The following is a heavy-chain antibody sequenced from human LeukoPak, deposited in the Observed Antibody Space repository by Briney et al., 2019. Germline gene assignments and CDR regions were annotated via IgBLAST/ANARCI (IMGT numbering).Heavy chain of an antibody. J-gene: IGHJ4*02. D-gene: IGHD3-22*01. CDR3: ARGLPSYYYDSSGSSKQDYFDY. Sequence: SQTLSLTCAVSGGSISSGGYSWSWIRQPPGKGLEWIGYIYYSGSTYYNPSLKSRVTISVDKSKNQFSLKLSSVTAADTAVYYCARGLPSYYYDSSGSSKQDYFDYWGQGTLVTVSS. CDR2: IYYSGST. V-gene: IGHV4-30-4*07. CDR1: GGSISSGGYS.